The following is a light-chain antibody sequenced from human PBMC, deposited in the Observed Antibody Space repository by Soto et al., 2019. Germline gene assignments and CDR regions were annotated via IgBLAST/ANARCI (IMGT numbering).Light chain of an antibody. J-gene: IGKJ1*01. Sequence: DIQMTQSPSTLSASVGDRVTITCRASQSISTWLAWYQQKPGKAPKLLIYEASRVESGVPSRFSGSGSGTEFTLSISSLQPDDFATYYCQQYDTYRWTFGQGTKVEIK. CDR1: QSISTW. CDR2: EAS. V-gene: IGKV1-5*03. CDR3: QQYDTYRWT.